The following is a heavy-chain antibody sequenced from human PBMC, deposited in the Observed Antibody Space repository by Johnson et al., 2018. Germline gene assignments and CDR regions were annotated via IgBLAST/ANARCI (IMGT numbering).Heavy chain of an antibody. Sequence: EVQLVQSGGGLVQPGRSLRLSCAASGFTFDDYAMHWVRQAPGKGLEWVSGISWNSGSIGYADSVKGRFTISRDNAKNSLYLQMNSLRAEDTAVYYCAGEGSQNCSGGSCYGGRAFDIWGQGTMVTVSS. J-gene: IGHJ3*02. CDR1: GFTFDDYA. CDR2: ISWNSGSI. CDR3: AGEGSQNCSGGSCYGGRAFDI. D-gene: IGHD2-15*01. V-gene: IGHV3-9*01.